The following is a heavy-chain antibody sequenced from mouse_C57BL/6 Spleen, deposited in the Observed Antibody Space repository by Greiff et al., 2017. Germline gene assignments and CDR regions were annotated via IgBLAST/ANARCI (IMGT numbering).Heavy chain of an antibody. D-gene: IGHD1-1*01. CDR3: ARSLTTVVPHFDY. V-gene: IGHV14-2*01. CDR2: IDPEDGET. Sequence: EVKLVESGAELVKPGASVKLSCTASGFNIKDYYMHWVKQRTEQGLEWIGRIDPEDGETKYAPKFQGKATITADTSSNTAYLQLSSLTSEDTAVYYCARSLTTVVPHFDYWGQGTTLTVSS. J-gene: IGHJ2*01. CDR1: GFNIKDYY.